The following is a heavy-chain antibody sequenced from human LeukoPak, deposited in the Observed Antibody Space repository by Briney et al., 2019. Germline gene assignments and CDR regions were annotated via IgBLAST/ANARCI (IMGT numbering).Heavy chain of an antibody. Sequence: EGSLRLSCAASGYTFSSYAMSWVRQVSGRGLEWVSSISTSGGSTYYAVSVKGRFTIFRDNSKNTLYLQMNSLRVEDTAVYYCATSRSLDYWGQGTLVTVSS. V-gene: IGHV3-23*01. CDR3: ATSRSLDY. J-gene: IGHJ4*02. CDR2: ISTSGGST. CDR1: GYTFSSYA.